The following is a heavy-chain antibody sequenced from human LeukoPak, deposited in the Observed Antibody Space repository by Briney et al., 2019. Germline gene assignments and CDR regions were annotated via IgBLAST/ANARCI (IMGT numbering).Heavy chain of an antibody. Sequence: ASVKVSCKASGYTFTSYGISWVRQAPGQGLEWMGWISAYNGNTNYAQKLQGRVTMTTDTSTSTAYMELRSLRSDDTAVYYCARDQYDLWSGYLVYGMDVWGQGTTVTVSS. V-gene: IGHV1-18*01. CDR3: ARDQYDLWSGYLVYGMDV. J-gene: IGHJ6*02. D-gene: IGHD3-3*01. CDR2: ISAYNGNT. CDR1: GYTFTSYG.